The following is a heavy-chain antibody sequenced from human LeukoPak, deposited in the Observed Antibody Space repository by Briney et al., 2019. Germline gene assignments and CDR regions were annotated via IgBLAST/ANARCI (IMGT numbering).Heavy chain of an antibody. Sequence: GGSLGLSCAASGFTFSSYAMSWVRQAPGKGLEWVSAISGSGGSTYYADSVKGRFTISRDNSKNTLYLQMNSLRAEDTAVYYCAKPYYDTLTGLRPFDPWGQGTLVTVSS. CDR2: ISGSGGST. J-gene: IGHJ5*02. CDR1: GFTFSSYA. D-gene: IGHD3-9*01. CDR3: AKPYYDTLTGLRPFDP. V-gene: IGHV3-23*01.